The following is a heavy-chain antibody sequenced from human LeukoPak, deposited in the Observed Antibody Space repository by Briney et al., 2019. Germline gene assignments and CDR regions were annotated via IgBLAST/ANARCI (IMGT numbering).Heavy chain of an antibody. CDR1: GYSFSNYW. D-gene: IGHD6-13*01. CDR3: AKGRQQLGALTWFDP. CDR2: LYPGDSDT. J-gene: IGHJ5*02. V-gene: IGHV5-51*01. Sequence: PGESLKISFKASGYSFSNYWIAWVRPMPGKGLEWMGILYPGDSDTRYSPSFQGQVTISADKSINTSYLQWSSLQASDTAIYYCAKGRQQLGALTWFDPWGQGTLVTVSS.